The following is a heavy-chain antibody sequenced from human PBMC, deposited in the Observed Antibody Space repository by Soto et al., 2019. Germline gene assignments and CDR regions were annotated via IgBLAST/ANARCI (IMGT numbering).Heavy chain of an antibody. CDR3: ASTFMVRGVINWFDP. CDR2: IYYSGST. Sequence: SETLSLTCTVSGGSISSYYWSWIRQPPGKGLEWIGYIYYSGSTNYNPSLKSRVTISVDTSKNQFSLKLSSVTAADTAVYYCASTFMVRGVINWFDPXGQGTLVTVSS. CDR1: GGSISSYY. J-gene: IGHJ5*02. V-gene: IGHV4-59*01. D-gene: IGHD3-10*01.